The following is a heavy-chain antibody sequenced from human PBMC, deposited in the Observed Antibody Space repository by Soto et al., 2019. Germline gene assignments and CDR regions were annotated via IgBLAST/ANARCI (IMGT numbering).Heavy chain of an antibody. CDR3: AIEGGNRYYYYAMDG. Sequence: SQTLSLTCAISGDSVSSNSAAWSWIRQSPSRGLGWLGRTFYRSKWYNDYAVSVKGRITINPDTSKNQFSLQLNSVTPEDTAVYYCAIEGGNRYYYYAMDGWGQRTTVTGSS. CDR1: GDSVSSNSAA. CDR2: TFYRSKWYN. V-gene: IGHV6-1*01. D-gene: IGHD1-26*01. J-gene: IGHJ6*02.